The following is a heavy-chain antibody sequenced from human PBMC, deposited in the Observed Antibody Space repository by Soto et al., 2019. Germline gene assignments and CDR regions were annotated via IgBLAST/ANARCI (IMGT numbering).Heavy chain of an antibody. Sequence: LRLSCAASGFTFSDYAMTWVRQAPGKGLEWVSHTSGNGGSTYYADSVKGRFTISRDNSRDTMHLQMNSLRAEDTALYYCTRTLFIAARGVEPFDYWGQGALVTVSS. D-gene: IGHD6-6*01. CDR1: GFTFSDYA. CDR3: TRTLFIAARGVEPFDY. J-gene: IGHJ4*02. CDR2: TSGNGGST. V-gene: IGHV3-23*01.